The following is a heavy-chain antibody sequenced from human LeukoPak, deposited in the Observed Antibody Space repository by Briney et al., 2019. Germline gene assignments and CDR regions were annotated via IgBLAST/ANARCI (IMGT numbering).Heavy chain of an antibody. D-gene: IGHD3-10*01. J-gene: IGHJ5*01. CDR3: ARQDGLWVGDLGGWFDF. CDR1: GTSISRHY. V-gene: IGHV4-4*09. Sequence: SETLSLTCTVSGTSISRHYWSWLRQSAGLGLEWLGYISTTGSTTYNPSLEGRATMSEDTSQNQLSLTLSSVTAADTAVYFCARQDGLWVGDLGGWFDFWGQGIQVTVSS. CDR2: ISTTGST.